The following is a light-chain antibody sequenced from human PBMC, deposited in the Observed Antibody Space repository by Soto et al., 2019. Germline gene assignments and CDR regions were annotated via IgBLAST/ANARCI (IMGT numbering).Light chain of an antibody. CDR2: EVS. V-gene: IGLV2-14*01. J-gene: IGLJ1*01. CDR3: SSKTSSSSPFV. Sequence: QSVRAEPACVSGSPGQSITISCTGSTSDVGAYNYVSWYKHHPGQAPQLMIYEVSNRPSGVSNRFSGSKSGNTASLTISGLQADDEGDYYCSSKTSSSSPFVFGTGTKVTVL. CDR1: TSDVGAYNY.